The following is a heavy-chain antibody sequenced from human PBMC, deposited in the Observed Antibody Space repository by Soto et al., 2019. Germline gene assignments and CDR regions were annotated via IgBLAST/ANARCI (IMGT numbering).Heavy chain of an antibody. CDR3: ARDLAAGDY. V-gene: IGHV1-46*01. D-gene: IGHD6-13*01. J-gene: IGHJ4*02. CDR1: GYTFTHYY. CDR2: INPASGST. Sequence: QVQLVQSGAEVKKPGASMKLSCRTSGYTFTHYYIHWVRQAPGQGLEWLAIINPASGSTNYAQDFQGRVTLTMDTSTTTVYMELSGLRAEDTAIFYCARDLAAGDYWGQGTLVTVSS.